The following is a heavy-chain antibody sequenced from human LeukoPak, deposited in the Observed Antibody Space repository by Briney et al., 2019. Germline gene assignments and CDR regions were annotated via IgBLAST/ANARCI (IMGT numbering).Heavy chain of an antibody. Sequence: ASVKVSCKASGGTSSSYAISWVRQAPGQGLEWMGRIIPILGIANYAQKFQGRVTITADKSTSTAYMELSSLRSEDTAVYYCARGMVVTDAFDIWGQGTMVTVSS. CDR2: IIPILGIA. V-gene: IGHV1-69*04. J-gene: IGHJ3*02. CDR1: GGTSSSYA. CDR3: ARGMVVTDAFDI. D-gene: IGHD2-21*02.